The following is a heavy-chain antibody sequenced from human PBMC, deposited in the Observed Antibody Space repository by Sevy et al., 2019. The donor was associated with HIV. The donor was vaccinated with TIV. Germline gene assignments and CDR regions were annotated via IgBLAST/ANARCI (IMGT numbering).Heavy chain of an antibody. CDR1: GYTFTSYD. D-gene: IGHD2-21*02. CDR2: MNPNNGNT. J-gene: IGHJ4*02. CDR3: ARGCVGDYKSFDY. Sequence: ASVKVSCKASGYTFTSYDINWVRQATGQGLEWMGWMNPNNGNTGYAQKFQGRVTMTRNTSISTAYMELSSLRSEDTDVYYCARGCVGDYKSFDYWGQGTLVTVSS. V-gene: IGHV1-8*01.